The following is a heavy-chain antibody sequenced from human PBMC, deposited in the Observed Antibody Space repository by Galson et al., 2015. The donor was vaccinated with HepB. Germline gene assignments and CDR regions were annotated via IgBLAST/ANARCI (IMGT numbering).Heavy chain of an antibody. D-gene: IGHD5-12*01. J-gene: IGHJ4*02. CDR1: FNNYA. Sequence: FNNYAITWVRQAPGQGLEWMGGVIPMSGTIKYAQKFQGRLTIIADESTSIAYMDLSSLRSEDTAVYYCARRQVAFDFWGQGTLVTVSS. CDR3: ARRQVAFDF. V-gene: IGHV1-69*01. CDR2: VIPMSGTI.